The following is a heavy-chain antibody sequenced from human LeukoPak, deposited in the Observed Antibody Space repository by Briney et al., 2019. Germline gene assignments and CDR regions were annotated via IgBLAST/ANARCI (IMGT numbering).Heavy chain of an antibody. J-gene: IGHJ4*02. CDR1: RFTFSSYA. CDR3: ASLYSSGWYLTDY. CDR2: ISYDGSDK. D-gene: IGHD6-19*01. Sequence: GGSLRLSCAASRFTFSSYAMHWVRQAPGKGLEWVALISYDGSDKYYADSVKGRFTISRDNSKNTLYLQMNSLRIEDTAVYYCASLYSSGWYLTDYWGQGILVTVSS. V-gene: IGHV3-30-3*01.